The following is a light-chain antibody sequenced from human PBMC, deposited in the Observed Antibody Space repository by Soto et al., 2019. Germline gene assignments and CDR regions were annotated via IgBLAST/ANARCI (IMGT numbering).Light chain of an antibody. CDR3: QQYTSWPLT. J-gene: IGKJ4*01. V-gene: IGKV3D-15*01. CDR1: QNVYHN. Sequence: EVVMTQSPATLSVSPGERATLSCRTSQNVYHNLAWYLQKPGQDPRLLISAASTRATGIPARFSGSGSGTEFTLTINRLQSEDFAVYYCQQYTSWPLTFGGGTKVETK. CDR2: AAS.